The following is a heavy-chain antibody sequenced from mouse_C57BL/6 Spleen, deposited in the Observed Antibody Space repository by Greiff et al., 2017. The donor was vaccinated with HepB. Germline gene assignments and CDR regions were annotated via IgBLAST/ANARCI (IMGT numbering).Heavy chain of an antibody. J-gene: IGHJ2*01. CDR2: FHPSNDDT. CDR3: ARSHGTGFYFDY. V-gene: IGHV1-47*01. D-gene: IGHD4-1*01. Sequence: NFHPSNDDTNYNEKFKGKATLTVEKSSSTVYLELSRLTSDDSAVYYCARSHGTGFYFDYWGQG.